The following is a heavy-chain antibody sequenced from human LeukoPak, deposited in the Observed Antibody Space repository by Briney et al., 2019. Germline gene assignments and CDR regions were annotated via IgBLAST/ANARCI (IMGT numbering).Heavy chain of an antibody. V-gene: IGHV1-18*01. CDR1: GYTFTSYG. CDR3: ARDRPYYGAYTVLNY. J-gene: IGHJ4*02. Sequence: ASVKVSCKASGYTFTSYGISWVRQAPGQWLEWMGWISAYNGNTNYAQKLQGRVTMTTDTSTSTAYMELRSLRSDDTAVYYCARDRPYYGAYTVLNYWGQGTLVTVSS. CDR2: ISAYNGNT. D-gene: IGHD4-17*01.